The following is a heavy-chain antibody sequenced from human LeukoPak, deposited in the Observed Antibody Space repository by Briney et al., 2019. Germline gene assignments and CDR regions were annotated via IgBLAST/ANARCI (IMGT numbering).Heavy chain of an antibody. V-gene: IGHV3-49*04. CDR1: GFAFGDYA. J-gene: IGHJ3*02. D-gene: IGHD3-22*01. Sequence: GGSLRLSCTASGFAFGDYAMTWVRQAPGKGLEWIGFIRSKAYGGTTEYAASLKGRFRISRDDSKSIAYLQMNSLKTEDTAVYYCSRGTQKKYYYDSSGYWGTDAFDIWGQGTTVTVSS. CDR2: IRSKAYGGTT. CDR3: SRGTQKKYYYDSSGYWGTDAFDI.